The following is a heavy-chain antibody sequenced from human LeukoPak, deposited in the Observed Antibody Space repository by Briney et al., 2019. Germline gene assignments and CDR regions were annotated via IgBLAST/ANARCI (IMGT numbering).Heavy chain of an antibody. CDR1: GGTFSSYA. CDR3: ARAPHYYDSSGYYGPGYYYYGMDV. D-gene: IGHD3-22*01. V-gene: IGHV1-69*04. CDR2: IIPILGIA. J-gene: IGHJ6*02. Sequence: AASVKVPCKASGGTFSSYAISWVRQAPGQGLEGMGRIIPILGIANYAQKFQGRVTITADESTSTAYMELSGLRSEDTAVYYCARAPHYYDSSGYYGPGYYYYGMDVWGQGTTVTVSS.